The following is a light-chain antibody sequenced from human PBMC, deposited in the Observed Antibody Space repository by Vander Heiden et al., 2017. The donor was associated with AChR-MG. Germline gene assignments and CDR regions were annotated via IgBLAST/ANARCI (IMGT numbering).Light chain of an antibody. J-gene: IGKJ2*01. CDR3: QQYGSSGYT. V-gene: IGKV3-20*01. CDR1: QSVSDSY. CDR2: GAF. Sequence: EIVLTQSPGTLSLSPGERATLSCRASQSVSDSYLAWYQQKPGQAPRLLIYGAFNRATGIPDRFSGTGSGTDFTLTISRLEPEDFAVYYCQQYGSSGYTFGQGTKLEIK.